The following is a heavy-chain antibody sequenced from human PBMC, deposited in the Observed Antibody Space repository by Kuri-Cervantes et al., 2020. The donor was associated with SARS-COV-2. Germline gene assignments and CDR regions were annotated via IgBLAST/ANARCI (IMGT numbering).Heavy chain of an antibody. Sequence: SETLSLTCTVSGGSISSSSYYWGWIRQPPGKGLEWIGSIYYSGSTYYNPSLKGRVTISVDTSKNQFSLKLSSVTAADTAVYYCARLEIPLVAAAYAYWGQGTLVTVSS. CDR3: ARLEIPLVAAAYAY. V-gene: IGHV4-39*01. CDR1: GGSISSSSYY. D-gene: IGHD6-13*01. CDR2: IYYSGST. J-gene: IGHJ4*02.